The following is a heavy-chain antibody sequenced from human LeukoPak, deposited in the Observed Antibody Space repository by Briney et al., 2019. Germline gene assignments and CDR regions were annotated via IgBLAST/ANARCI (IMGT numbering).Heavy chain of an antibody. J-gene: IGHJ4*02. D-gene: IGHD3-9*01. CDR1: GFTFSSYG. CDR2: ISGSGGST. V-gene: IGHV3-23*01. CDR3: AKDSYYDILTGYNGY. Sequence: GGSLRLSCAASGFTFSSYGMHWVRQAPGKGLEWVSAISGSGGSTYYADSVKGRFTISRDNSKNTLYLQMNSLRAEDTAVYYCAKDSYYDILTGYNGYWGQGTLVTVSS.